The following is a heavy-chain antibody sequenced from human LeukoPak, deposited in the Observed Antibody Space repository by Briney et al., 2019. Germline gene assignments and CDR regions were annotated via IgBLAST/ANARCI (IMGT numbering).Heavy chain of an antibody. J-gene: IGHJ4*02. V-gene: IGHV4-30-4*01. CDR1: GDSISSYY. D-gene: IGHD6-13*01. Sequence: SETLSLTCTVSGDSISSYYWSWIRQPPGKGLEWIGYIYYSGSTYYNPSLKSRVTISVDTSKNQFSLKLSSVTAADTAVYYCAREPIAAQFYLDGFDYWGQGTLVTVSS. CDR2: IYYSGST. CDR3: AREPIAAQFYLDGFDY.